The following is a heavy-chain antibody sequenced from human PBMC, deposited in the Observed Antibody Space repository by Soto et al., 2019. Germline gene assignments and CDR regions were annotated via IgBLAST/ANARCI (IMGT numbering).Heavy chain of an antibody. Sequence: LGESLKISCKGSGYSFTSYWIGWVRQMPGKGLEWMGIIYPGDSDTRYSPSFQGQVTISADKSISTAYLQWSSLKASDTAMYYCARHEGYCSSTSCYTDYFDYWGQGTLVTVS. CDR3: ARHEGYCSSTSCYTDYFDY. CDR1: GYSFTSYW. CDR2: IYPGDSDT. J-gene: IGHJ4*02. D-gene: IGHD2-2*02. V-gene: IGHV5-51*01.